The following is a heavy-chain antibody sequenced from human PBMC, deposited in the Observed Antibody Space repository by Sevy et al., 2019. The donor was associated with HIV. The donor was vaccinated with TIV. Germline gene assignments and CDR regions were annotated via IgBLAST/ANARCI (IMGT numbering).Heavy chain of an antibody. CDR1: GFTFDDYA. Sequence: GGSLRLSCAASGFTFDDYAMHWVRQAPGKGLEWVSGISWNSGTIGYAYSVKGRFTISRDNAKNSLYLQMNSLRAEDTALYYCARQRGVVLVPAVPFDYWGQGTLVTVSS. J-gene: IGHJ4*02. V-gene: IGHV3-9*01. CDR3: ARQRGVVLVPAVPFDY. D-gene: IGHD2-2*01. CDR2: ISWNSGTI.